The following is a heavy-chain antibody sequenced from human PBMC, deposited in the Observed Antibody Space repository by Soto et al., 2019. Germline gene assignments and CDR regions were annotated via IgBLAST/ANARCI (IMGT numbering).Heavy chain of an antibody. D-gene: IGHD1-7*01. CDR1: VDSFTSYW. CDR3: ARSENSENSYYYYYGMEV. CDR2: IYPGDSDT. J-gene: IGHJ6*02. Sequence: LKISCKGSVDSFTSYWIGWGRHRPGKGLEWMGIIYPGDSDTRYSPSFQGQVTISADNSISTAYLQWSSLKASDTAMYYCARSENSENSYYYYYGMEVLGQGTTVTVSS. V-gene: IGHV5-51*01.